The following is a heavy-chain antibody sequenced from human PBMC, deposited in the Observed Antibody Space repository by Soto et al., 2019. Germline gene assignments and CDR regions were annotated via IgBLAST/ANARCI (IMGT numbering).Heavy chain of an antibody. CDR2: ISYDGSTK. V-gene: IGHV3-30-3*01. CDR1: GFSFSNYA. Sequence: QVQLVESGGDVVQPGRSLRLSCEVSGFSFSNYAMHWVRQAPGKGLEWVAVISYDGSTKYYAGSVKGRFTISRDNPENTLFLQMNSPRAEDTAVYYCARQHDNKSTWYRFGYWGQGTLVTVSS. J-gene: IGHJ4*02. D-gene: IGHD6-13*01. CDR3: ARQHDNKSTWYRFGY.